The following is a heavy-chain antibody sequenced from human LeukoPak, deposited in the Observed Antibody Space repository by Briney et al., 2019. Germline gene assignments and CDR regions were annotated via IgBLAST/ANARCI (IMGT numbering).Heavy chain of an antibody. D-gene: IGHD2-2*01. Sequence: SETLSLTCAVYGGSFSGYHWSWIRQPPGKGLEWIGEINHSGSTNYNPSLKSRVTISVDTSKNQFSLKLSSVTAADTAVYYCARVRGGVVVPAAMHYYYGMDVWGKGTTVTVSS. CDR1: GGSFSGYH. CDR3: ARVRGGVVVPAAMHYYYGMDV. CDR2: INHSGST. J-gene: IGHJ6*04. V-gene: IGHV4-34*01.